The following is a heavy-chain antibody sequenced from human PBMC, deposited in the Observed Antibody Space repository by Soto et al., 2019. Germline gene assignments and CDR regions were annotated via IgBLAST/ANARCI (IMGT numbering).Heavy chain of an antibody. CDR3: ARGSVVTLYYYYYGMDV. CDR1: GGTFSSYA. D-gene: IGHD2-15*01. CDR2: IIPIFGTA. V-gene: IGHV1-69*12. J-gene: IGHJ6*02. Sequence: QVQLVQSGAEVKKPGSSVKVSCKASGGTFSSYAISWVRQAPGQGLEWMGGIIPIFGTANYAQKFQGRVTITADDFTSTVDMELSMLRSEDTAVYYCARGSVVTLYYYYYGMDVWGQGTTVTVFS.